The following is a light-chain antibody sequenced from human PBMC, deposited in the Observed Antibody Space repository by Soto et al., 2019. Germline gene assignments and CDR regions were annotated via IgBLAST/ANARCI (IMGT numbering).Light chain of an antibody. CDR1: QSVSSN. J-gene: IGKJ4*01. V-gene: IGKV3D-15*01. CDR3: QQYNNWSPLT. CDR2: GAS. Sequence: EIVLTQSPGTLSVSPGESATLSCRASQSVSSNLAWYQQKPGQAPRLIIYGASTRATGIPGRFSGSGSGTEFTLTISSLQSEDFAVYYCQQYNNWSPLTFGGGTKVEIK.